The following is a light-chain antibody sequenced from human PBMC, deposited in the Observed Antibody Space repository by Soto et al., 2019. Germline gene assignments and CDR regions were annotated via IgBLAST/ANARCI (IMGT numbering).Light chain of an antibody. CDR3: QQYGNWPRT. CDR1: QSVWTK. V-gene: IGKV3-15*01. J-gene: IGKJ1*01. CDR2: SAS. Sequence: EIVMTQSPATLSVSPGERATLSCRASQSVWTKLAWYQQKPGQAPRLLIFSASSRATGIPARFSGTGSGTEFTLTINSLQSEDFALYYCQQYGNWPRTFGQGTKVEIK.